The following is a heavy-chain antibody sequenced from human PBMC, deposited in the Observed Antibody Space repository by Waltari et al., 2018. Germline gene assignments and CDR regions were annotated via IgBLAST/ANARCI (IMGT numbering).Heavy chain of an antibody. CDR2: INRNSTTI. J-gene: IGHJ6*02. Sequence: EVQLVESGGGLVQPGRSLRLSCAASGFTFDDYAMHWVRQAPGKGLEWVSGINRNSTTIAYADSVKGRFTISRDNAKNSLYLQMNSLRAEDAAFYYCAKDGTTSNNYYGMDVWGQGTTVTVSS. V-gene: IGHV3-9*01. CDR1: GFTFDDYA. CDR3: AKDGTTSNNYYGMDV.